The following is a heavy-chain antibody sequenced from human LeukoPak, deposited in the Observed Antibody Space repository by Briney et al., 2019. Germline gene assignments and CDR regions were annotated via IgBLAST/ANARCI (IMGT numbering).Heavy chain of an antibody. CDR1: GFTFSSYA. CDR3: ANGNTVIVVVPAAINFQH. J-gene: IGHJ1*01. CDR2: ISGSGGST. D-gene: IGHD2-2*01. V-gene: IGHV3-23*01. Sequence: GGSLRLSCAASGFTFSSYAMSWVRQAPGKGLEWVSAISGSGGSTYYADSVKGRFTISRDNSKNTLYLQMNSLRAEDTAVYYCANGNTVIVVVPAAINFQHWGQGTLVTVSS.